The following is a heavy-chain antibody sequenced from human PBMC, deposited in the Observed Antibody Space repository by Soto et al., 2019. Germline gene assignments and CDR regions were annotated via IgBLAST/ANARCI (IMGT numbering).Heavy chain of an antibody. D-gene: IGHD1-26*01. Sequence: QITLRESGPTRVRPTQTLSLTCTLSGFSLHTSGVGVGWIRQSPGKALEWLALIYWDDDKRYSPSLKSRLSITKDTSENQVVLTMTNMDPVDTATYYCAYRALYSGSYWDGGYFDYWGQGTLITVSS. J-gene: IGHJ4*02. CDR1: GFSLHTSGVG. CDR2: IYWDDDK. V-gene: IGHV2-5*02. CDR3: AYRALYSGSYWDGGYFDY.